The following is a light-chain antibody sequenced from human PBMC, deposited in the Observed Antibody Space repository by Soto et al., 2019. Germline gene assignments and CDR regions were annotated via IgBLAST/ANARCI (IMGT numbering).Light chain of an antibody. CDR3: QQYNSYSWT. V-gene: IGKV1-5*03. Sequence: DIQMTQSPPTLSASAGDRVTITCRASESISSWLAWYQQKPGKAPKLLMYKASSLESGVPSRFSGSGSGTKFTLTISSLQPDDFATYYCQQYNSYSWTFGQGTK. CDR2: KAS. J-gene: IGKJ1*01. CDR1: ESISSW.